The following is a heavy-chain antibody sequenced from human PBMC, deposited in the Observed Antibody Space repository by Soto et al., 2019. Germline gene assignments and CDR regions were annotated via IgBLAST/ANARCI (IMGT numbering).Heavy chain of an antibody. CDR3: AGASYDECSRCLV. D-gene: IGHD3-22*01. CDR1: GYTFTSYG. V-gene: IGHV1-18*01. Sequence: ASVKVSCKSSGYTFTSYGISWVRQAPGQGLEWMGCIITYNGNTNYAQKLQGRVTMTTDTSTSTAYMELRSLRSGDTAVYYCAGASYDECSRCLVCGQGPPVTVSS. J-gene: IGHJ1*01. CDR2: IITYNGNT.